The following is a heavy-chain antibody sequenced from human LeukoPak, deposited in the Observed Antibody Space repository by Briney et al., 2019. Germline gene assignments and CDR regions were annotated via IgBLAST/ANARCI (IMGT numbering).Heavy chain of an antibody. D-gene: IGHD6-13*01. J-gene: IGHJ5*02. CDR3: ARNESRIAAVGTRKENWFDP. Sequence: PSETLSLTCTVSGGSISSSSYYWGWIRQPPGKGLEWIGSIYYSGSTYYNPSLKSRVTISVDTSKNQFSLKLSSVTAADTAVYHCARNESRIAAVGTRKENWFDPWGRGTLVTVSS. CDR1: GGSISSSSYY. CDR2: IYYSGST. V-gene: IGHV4-39*01.